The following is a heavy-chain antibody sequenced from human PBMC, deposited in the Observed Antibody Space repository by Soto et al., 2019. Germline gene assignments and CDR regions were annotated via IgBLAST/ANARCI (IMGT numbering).Heavy chain of an antibody. Sequence: QMQLVQSGPEVKKPGTSVKVSCKASGFTFTSSAVQWVRQARGQRHEWIGWIVVGSGNTNYAQKFQERVTITRDMSTSTAYMELSSLRSEDTAVYYCAAGSISYYDSSGYYPDWGQGTLVTVSS. CDR1: GFTFTSSA. J-gene: IGHJ4*02. V-gene: IGHV1-58*01. CDR3: AAGSISYYDSSGYYPD. D-gene: IGHD3-22*01. CDR2: IVVGSGNT.